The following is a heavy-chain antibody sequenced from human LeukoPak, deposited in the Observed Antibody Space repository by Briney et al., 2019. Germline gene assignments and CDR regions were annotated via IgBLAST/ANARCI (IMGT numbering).Heavy chain of an antibody. CDR3: ARVPLKYCSSTSCCPSYYYYYMDV. CDR2: IYYSGST. Sequence: SETLSLTCTVSGGSISSHYWSWIRQPPGKGLEWIGYIYYSGSTNYNPSLKSRVTISVDTSKNQFSLKLSSVTAADTAVHYCARVPLKYCSSTSCCPSYYYYYMDVWGKGTTVTVSS. V-gene: IGHV4-59*11. CDR1: GGSISSHY. D-gene: IGHD2-2*01. J-gene: IGHJ6*03.